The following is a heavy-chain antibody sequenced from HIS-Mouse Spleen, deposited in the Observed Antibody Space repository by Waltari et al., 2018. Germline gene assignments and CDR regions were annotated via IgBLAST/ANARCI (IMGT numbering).Heavy chain of an antibody. CDR3: AREIPYSSSWYDWYFDL. Sequence: QLQLQESGPGLVKPSETLSLTCTVSGGSISSSSYYWGWIRQPPGKGLEWIGSSYYSGSTSYTPSLKSRVTISVDTSKNQFSRKLSSVTAADTAVYYCAREIPYSSSWYDWYFDLWGRGTLVTVSS. CDR2: SYYSGST. CDR1: GGSISSSSYY. J-gene: IGHJ2*01. D-gene: IGHD6-13*01. V-gene: IGHV4-39*07.